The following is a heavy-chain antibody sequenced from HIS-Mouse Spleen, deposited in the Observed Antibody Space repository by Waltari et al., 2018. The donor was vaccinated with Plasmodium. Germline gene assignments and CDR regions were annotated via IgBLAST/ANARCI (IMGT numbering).Heavy chain of an antibody. D-gene: IGHD3-10*01. J-gene: IGHJ6*04. Sequence: QVQLQESGPGLVKPSETLSLTCTVSGYSISSGYYWGWIRQPPGKGLEWIGSIYHSGSTYYNPSLKNRVTISVDTSKNQFSLKLSSVTAADTAVYYCARVDYGSGDYYYYCGMDVWGEGTTVTVSS. CDR1: GYSISSGYY. CDR2: IYHSGST. CDR3: ARVDYGSGDYYYYCGMDV. V-gene: IGHV4-38-2*02.